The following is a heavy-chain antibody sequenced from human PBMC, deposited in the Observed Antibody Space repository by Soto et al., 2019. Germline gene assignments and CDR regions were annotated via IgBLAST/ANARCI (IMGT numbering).Heavy chain of an antibody. V-gene: IGHV4-39*01. CDR3: ARQSKRQTSSPYYYMDV. CDR1: NGSTSSSNYY. D-gene: IGHD2-2*01. J-gene: IGHJ6*03. CDR2: IYFSGST. Sequence: PSETLSLTCSVSNGSTSSSNYYWGWIRQPPGKGLEWIGSIYFSGSTHHNPSLRSRVTISVDTAKNQFSLKLSSVTAADTAVYYCARQSKRQTSSPYYYMDVWGKGTTVTVSS.